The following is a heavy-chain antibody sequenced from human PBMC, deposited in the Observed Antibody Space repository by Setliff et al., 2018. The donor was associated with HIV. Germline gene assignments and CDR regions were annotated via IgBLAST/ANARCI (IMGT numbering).Heavy chain of an antibody. CDR3: ARVFYSRGSGYYKGLDY. D-gene: IGHD3-3*01. Sequence: ASVKVSCKASGYTFSHYPMHWVRQAPGQRLERMGWINTGNGNTKYSQKFQGRVTITRNTSISTAYMELSSLRSEDTALYYCARVFYSRGSGYYKGLDYWGQGTLVTVSS. J-gene: IGHJ4*02. V-gene: IGHV1-3*04. CDR2: INTGNGNT. CDR1: GYTFSHYP.